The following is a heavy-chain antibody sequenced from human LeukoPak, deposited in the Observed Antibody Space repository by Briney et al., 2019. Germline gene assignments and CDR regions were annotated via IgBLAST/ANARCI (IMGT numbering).Heavy chain of an antibody. J-gene: IGHJ4*02. CDR2: ISFDANNI. V-gene: IGHV3-30*04. D-gene: IGHD2-21*02. CDR1: GFSFNNYA. CDR3: ARCPDDCYVLGAGFDS. Sequence: GGSLRLSCAASGFSFNNYAMHWVRQTPDKGLQWVAVISFDANNIFYEDSVKGRFTISRDNSKSTLSLQMNSLRPEDTAVYYGARCPDDCYVLGAGFDSWGQGTLVTVSS.